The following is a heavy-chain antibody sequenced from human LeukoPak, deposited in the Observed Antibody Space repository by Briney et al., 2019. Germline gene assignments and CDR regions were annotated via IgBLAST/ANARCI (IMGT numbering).Heavy chain of an antibody. Sequence: GGSLRLSCAASGFTFSSYWMHWVRQAPGQGLEWVSAISGSGGSTYYADSVKGRFTISRDNSKNTLYLQMNSLRAEDTAVYYCAKEKTMIVADDAFDIWGQGTMVTVSS. J-gene: IGHJ3*02. CDR3: AKEKTMIVADDAFDI. CDR1: GFTFSSYW. V-gene: IGHV3-23*01. D-gene: IGHD3-22*01. CDR2: ISGSGGST.